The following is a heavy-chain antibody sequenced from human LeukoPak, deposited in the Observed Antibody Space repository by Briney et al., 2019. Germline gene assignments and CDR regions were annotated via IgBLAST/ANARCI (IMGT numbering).Heavy chain of an antibody. D-gene: IGHD4-17*01. J-gene: IGHJ4*02. CDR1: GGTISSYA. CDR2: IIPIFGTA. CDR3: ARDSTDYGDCNFDY. Sequence: SVKVSCKASGGTISSYAISWVRQAPGQGLEWMGGIIPIFGTANYAQKLQGRVTMTTDTSTSTAYMELRSLRSDDTAVYYCARDSTDYGDCNFDYWGQGTLVTVSS. V-gene: IGHV1-69*05.